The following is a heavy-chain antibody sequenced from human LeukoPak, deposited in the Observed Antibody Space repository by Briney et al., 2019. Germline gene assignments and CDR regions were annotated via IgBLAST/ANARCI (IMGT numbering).Heavy chain of an antibody. V-gene: IGHV3-74*01. Sequence: GGSLRLSCAASGFTFSTYWVHWVRQAPGKGLVWVSRINSDGGTTSYADSVKGRFTISRDNAKNTLYLQMNSLRAEDTAVYYCASDRTATVPYGLDVWGQGTTVTVSS. CDR1: GFTFSTYW. CDR3: ASDRTATVPYGLDV. D-gene: IGHD2-2*01. J-gene: IGHJ6*02. CDR2: INSDGGTT.